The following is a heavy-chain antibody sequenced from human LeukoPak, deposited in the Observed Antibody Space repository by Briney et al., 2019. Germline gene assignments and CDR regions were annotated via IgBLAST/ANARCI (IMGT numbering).Heavy chain of an antibody. CDR2: IYYSGST. CDR1: GGSISSGGYY. V-gene: IGHV4-31*03. J-gene: IGHJ4*02. D-gene: IGHD2-15*01. CDR3: ARVSGGSYDY. Sequence: NPSQALSLTCTVSGGSISSGGYYWSWIRQHPGKGLEWIGYIYYSGSTYYNPSLKSRVTISVDTSKNQFSLKLSSVTAADTAVYYCARVSGGSYDYWGQGTLVTVSS.